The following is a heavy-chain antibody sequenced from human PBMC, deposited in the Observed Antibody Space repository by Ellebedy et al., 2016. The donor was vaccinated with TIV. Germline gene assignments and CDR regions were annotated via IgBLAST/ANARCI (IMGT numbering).Heavy chain of an antibody. J-gene: IGHJ4*02. CDR3: ATANIINYYDSSGYHPSYY. Sequence: AASVKVSCKVSGYTLTGLSMHWVRQAHGKGLEWMGGFDAEDGESIYAQKFQGRVTMTEDTSTDTAYMELSSLRSEDTAVYYCATANIINYYDSSGYHPSYYWGQGTLVTVSS. D-gene: IGHD3-22*01. V-gene: IGHV1-24*01. CDR2: FDAEDGES. CDR1: GYTLTGLS.